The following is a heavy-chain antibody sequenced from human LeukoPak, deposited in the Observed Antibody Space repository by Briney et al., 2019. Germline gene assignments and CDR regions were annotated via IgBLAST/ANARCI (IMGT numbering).Heavy chain of an antibody. D-gene: IGHD3-10*01. CDR2: INPSAGST. CDR1: GYTFTSYY. CDR3: AREGGGFGESYYYYYMDV. J-gene: IGHJ6*03. Sequence: ASVKVSCKASGYTFTSYYLHWVRQAPGQGLEWMGIINPSAGSTSYAQKFQGRVTLTRDMSTSTVYMEVSSLRSDDTAVYYCAREGGGFGESYYYYYMDVWGKGTTVTISS. V-gene: IGHV1-46*01.